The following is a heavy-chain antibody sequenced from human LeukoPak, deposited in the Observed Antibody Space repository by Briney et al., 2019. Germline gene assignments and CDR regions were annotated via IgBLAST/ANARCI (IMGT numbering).Heavy chain of an antibody. D-gene: IGHD3-10*01. CDR1: GGSFSGYY. CDR3: ARDLMVRGVIIKNWFDP. V-gene: IGHV4-34*01. Sequence: PSETLSLTCAVYGGSFSGYYWSWIRQPPGKGLEWIGEINHSGSTNYNPSLKSRVTISVDTSKNQFSLKLSSVTAADTAVYYCARDLMVRGVIIKNWFDPWGQGTLVTVSS. CDR2: INHSGST. J-gene: IGHJ5*02.